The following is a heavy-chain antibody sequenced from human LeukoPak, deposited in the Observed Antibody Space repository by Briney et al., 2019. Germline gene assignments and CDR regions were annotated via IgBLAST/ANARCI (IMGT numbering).Heavy chain of an antibody. CDR1: GGSFSGYY. J-gene: IGHJ3*02. Sequence: SETLSLTCAVYGGSFSGYYWSWIRQPPGKGLEWIGEINHSGSTNYNPSLKSRVTISVDTSKSQFSLKLSSVTAADTAVYYCARVDYGTDAFDIWGQGTMVTVSS. V-gene: IGHV4-34*01. CDR2: INHSGST. CDR3: ARVDYGTDAFDI. D-gene: IGHD4-17*01.